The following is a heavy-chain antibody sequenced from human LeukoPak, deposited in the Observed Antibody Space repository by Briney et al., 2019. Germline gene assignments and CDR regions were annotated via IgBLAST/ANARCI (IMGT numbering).Heavy chain of an antibody. J-gene: IGHJ4*02. CDR2: INPNSGGT. CDR1: GYTFTGYY. Sequence: ASVKVSCKASGYTFTGYYMHYVRQAPGQGLEGMGWINPNSGGTHYAQKFQGRVNMTRDTCVNTIYMELSGLRSDDTAVYYCAGGGFYSNYRWVELHFDYWGEGTLVTVSS. D-gene: IGHD4-11*01. CDR3: AGGGFYSNYRWVELHFDY. V-gene: IGHV1-2*02.